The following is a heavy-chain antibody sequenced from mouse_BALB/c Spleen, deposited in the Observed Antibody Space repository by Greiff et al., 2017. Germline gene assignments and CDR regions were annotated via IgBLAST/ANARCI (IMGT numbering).Heavy chain of an antibody. CDR3: ARGGYYGAMDY. D-gene: IGHD2-3*01. V-gene: IGHV1-67*01. CDR2: ISTYYGNT. J-gene: IGHJ4*01. CDR1: GYTFTDYA. Sequence: VQLQQSGPELVRPGVSVKISCKGSGYTFTDYAMHWVKQSHAKSLEWIGVISTYYGNTNYNQKFKGKATMTVDKSSSTAYMELARLTSEDSAIYYCARGGYYGAMDYWGQGTSVTVSS.